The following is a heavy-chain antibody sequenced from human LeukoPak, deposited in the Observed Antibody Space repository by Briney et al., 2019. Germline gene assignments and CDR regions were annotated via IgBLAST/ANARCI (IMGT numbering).Heavy chain of an antibody. V-gene: IGHV1-46*01. CDR3: AREHSGYDS. J-gene: IGHJ5*02. D-gene: IGHD5-12*01. CDR2: INPSGGST. CDR1: GYTFTGYY. Sequence: ASVKVSCKASGYTFTGYYMHWVRQAPGQGLEWMGWINPSGGSTNYAQKFQGRVTMTRDTSTSTVYMELNSLRSEDTAVYYCAREHSGYDSWGQGTLLTVSS.